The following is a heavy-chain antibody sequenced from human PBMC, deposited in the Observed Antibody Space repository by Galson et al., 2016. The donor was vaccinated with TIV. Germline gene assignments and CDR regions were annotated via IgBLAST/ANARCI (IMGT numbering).Heavy chain of an antibody. Sequence: SVKVSCKASGYNFIGYYMHWVRQAPGQGLEWMGWIIPNSGGTNCAQKFQGRVTITRDKSMRTAYMELSRLRSDDTAVYYCARGVAVAGYFDYWGQGTLVTVSS. CDR1: GYNFIGYY. CDR2: IIPNSGGT. D-gene: IGHD6-19*01. J-gene: IGHJ4*02. V-gene: IGHV1-2*02. CDR3: ARGVAVAGYFDY.